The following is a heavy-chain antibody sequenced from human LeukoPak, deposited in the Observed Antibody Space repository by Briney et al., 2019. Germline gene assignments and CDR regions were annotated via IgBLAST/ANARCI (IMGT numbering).Heavy chain of an antibody. Sequence: PSETLSLTCAIYGTSFSGYYWSWIRQPPGKGLEWIGEIDHRGRAKYKPSLKSRVSTSIDTSKNQFSLNLSSVTAADTAVYYCARDVDTALMDVWGEGTTVIVSS. D-gene: IGHD5-18*01. CDR2: IDHRGRA. J-gene: IGHJ6*04. V-gene: IGHV4-34*01. CDR1: GTSFSGYY. CDR3: ARDVDTALMDV.